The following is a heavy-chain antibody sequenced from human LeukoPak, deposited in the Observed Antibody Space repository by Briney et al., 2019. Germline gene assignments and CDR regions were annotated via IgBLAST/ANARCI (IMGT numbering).Heavy chain of an antibody. CDR3: AKDAWEVGATSEIDY. D-gene: IGHD1-26*01. CDR1: GFIFSSYG. CDR2: IRYDGSDK. J-gene: IGHJ4*02. Sequence: GGSLRLSCATSGFIFSSYGIHWVRQAPGKGLEWVAFIRYDGSDKYYADSVKGRFTIFRGNSKNKVYLQMNSLRAEDTAVYYCAKDAWEVGATSEIDYWGQGTLVTVSS. V-gene: IGHV3-30*02.